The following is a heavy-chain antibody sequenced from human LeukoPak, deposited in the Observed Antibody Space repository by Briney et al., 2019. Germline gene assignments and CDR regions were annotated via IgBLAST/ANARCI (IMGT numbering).Heavy chain of an antibody. V-gene: IGHV1-69*05. CDR3: ASLRTSYGLTGQYYFDY. J-gene: IGHJ4*02. CDR1: GYTFTSYY. D-gene: IGHD5-18*01. Sequence: SARVSCKASGYTFTSYYMHWVRQAPGQGLEWMGGIIPIFGTANYAQKFQGRVTITTDESTSTAYMELSSLRSEDTAVYYCASLRTSYGLTGQYYFDYWGQGTLVTVSS. CDR2: IIPIFGTA.